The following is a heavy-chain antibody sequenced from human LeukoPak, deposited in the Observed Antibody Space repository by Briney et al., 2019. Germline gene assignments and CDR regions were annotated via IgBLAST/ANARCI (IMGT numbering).Heavy chain of an antibody. J-gene: IGHJ4*02. Sequence: PSETLSLTCTVSGGSISSYYWSWIRQPAGKGLEWIGRIYTSGSTNYNPSLKSRVTMSVDTSKNQFSLKLSSVTAADTAVYYCASEKPSYYYDSSGYFVYWGQGTQVTVCS. CDR3: ASEKPSYYYDSSGYFVY. CDR1: GGSISSYY. CDR2: IYTSGST. D-gene: IGHD3-22*01. V-gene: IGHV4-4*07.